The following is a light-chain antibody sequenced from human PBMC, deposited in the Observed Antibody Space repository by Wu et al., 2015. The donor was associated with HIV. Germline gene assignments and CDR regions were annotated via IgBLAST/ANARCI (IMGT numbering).Light chain of an antibody. CDR3: QHYGTSPHYT. Sequence: EIVMTQSPATLSVSPGERVILSCRASQSVLDNYAWYQQKPGQAPRLLMYGESNRATGVPARFSGSGSGTEFTLTINRLEPEDFAMYYCQHYGTSPHYTFGQGTNLEI. CDR1: QSVLDN. CDR2: GES. J-gene: IGKJ2*01. V-gene: IGKV3-15*01.